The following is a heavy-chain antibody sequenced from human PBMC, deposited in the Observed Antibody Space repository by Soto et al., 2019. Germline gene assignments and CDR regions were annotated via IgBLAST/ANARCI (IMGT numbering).Heavy chain of an antibody. V-gene: IGHV4-30-4*02. Sequence: PSETLSLTCTFSGGSISSGDYYWSWIRQPPGKGLEWIGYIYYSGSTYYNPSLKSRVTISVDTSKNQFSLKLSSVTPADTAVYYCARFTRPPYFYYGIDVWGHGTRVTVSS. CDR1: GGSISSGDYY. D-gene: IGHD3-3*01. CDR2: IYYSGST. J-gene: IGHJ6*02. CDR3: ARFTRPPYFYYGIDV.